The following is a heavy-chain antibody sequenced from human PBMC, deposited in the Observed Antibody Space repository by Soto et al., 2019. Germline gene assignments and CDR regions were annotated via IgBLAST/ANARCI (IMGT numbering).Heavy chain of an antibody. D-gene: IGHD5-18*01. CDR2: IYHSGST. Sequence: SETLSLTCAVSGGSISSGGYSWSWIRQPPGKGLEWIGYIYHSGSTYYNPSLKSRVTISVDRSKNQFSLKLSSVTAADTAVYYCARALVRTAPYYYYYYGLDVWGQGTTVTVSS. CDR3: ARALVRTAPYYYYYYGLDV. CDR1: GGSISSGGYS. J-gene: IGHJ6*02. V-gene: IGHV4-30-2*01.